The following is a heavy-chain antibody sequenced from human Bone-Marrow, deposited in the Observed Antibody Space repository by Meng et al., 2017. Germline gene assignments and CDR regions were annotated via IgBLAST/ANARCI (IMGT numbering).Heavy chain of an antibody. V-gene: IGHV4-34*01. J-gene: IGHJ3*02. D-gene: IGHD3-22*01. Sequence: GSLRLSCAVYGGSFSGYYWSWIRQPPGKGLEWIGEINHSGSTNYNPSLKSRVTISVDTSKNQFSLKLSSVTAADTAVYYCARDDNLLYYDSSGSSFSYAFDIWGQGTMVTVSS. CDR3: ARDDNLLYYDSSGSSFSYAFDI. CDR1: GGSFSGYY. CDR2: INHSGST.